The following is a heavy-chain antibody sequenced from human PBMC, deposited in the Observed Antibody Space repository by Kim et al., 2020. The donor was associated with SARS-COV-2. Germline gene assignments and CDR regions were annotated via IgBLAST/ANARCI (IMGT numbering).Heavy chain of an antibody. Sequence: SETLSLTCSVSGGSVSTGGYYSTWIRQHSGEGLEWIGSVYYGGSTYYNPSLMSRITISVDTSKNHFSLNLTSLTAADTAIYYCGRGWGTRGMDVWGQGTT. V-gene: IGHV4-31*03. D-gene: IGHD7-27*01. CDR1: GGSVSTGGYY. CDR2: VYYGGST. CDR3: GRGWGTRGMDV. J-gene: IGHJ6*02.